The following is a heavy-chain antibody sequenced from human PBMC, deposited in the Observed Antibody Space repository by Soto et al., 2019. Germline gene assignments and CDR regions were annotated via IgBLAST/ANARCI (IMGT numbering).Heavy chain of an antibody. D-gene: IGHD4-17*01. CDR1: GYTFTSYD. V-gene: IGHV1-8*01. CDR2: MNPNSGNT. J-gene: IGHJ6*02. CDR3: ARGLYRPYGDYGGYYYYGMDV. Sequence: GASVKVSCKASGYTFTSYDINWVRQATGQGLEWMGWMNPNSGNTGYAQKFQGRVTMTRNTSISTAYMELSSLRSEDTAVYYCARGLYRPYGDYGGYYYYGMDVWSQGTTVTVSS.